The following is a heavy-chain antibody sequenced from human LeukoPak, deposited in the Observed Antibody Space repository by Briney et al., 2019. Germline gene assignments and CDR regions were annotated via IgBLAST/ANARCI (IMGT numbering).Heavy chain of an antibody. D-gene: IGHD3-10*01. Sequence: GGSLRLSCAASGFTFSSYSMNWVRQAPGKGLEWVSSISSSSSYIYYADSVKGRFTISRDNAKNSLYLQMNSLRAEDTAVYYCARDLMVRGVVDYWGQGTLVTVSS. V-gene: IGHV3-21*01. CDR1: GFTFSSYS. J-gene: IGHJ4*02. CDR3: ARDLMVRGVVDY. CDR2: ISSSSSYI.